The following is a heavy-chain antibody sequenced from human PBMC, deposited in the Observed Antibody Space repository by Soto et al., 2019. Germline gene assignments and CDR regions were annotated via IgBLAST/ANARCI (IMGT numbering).Heavy chain of an antibody. Sequence: QVQLVQSGAEVKKPGASVKVSCKASGYTFTGYYMHWVRQAPGQGLEWMGWINPNSGGTNYAQKFQGWVTMTRDTSISTAYMELSRLRSDDTAVYYCARDPGYQLLLDAFDIWGQGTMVTVSS. J-gene: IGHJ3*02. CDR2: INPNSGGT. D-gene: IGHD2-2*01. CDR3: ARDPGYQLLLDAFDI. V-gene: IGHV1-2*04. CDR1: GYTFTGYY.